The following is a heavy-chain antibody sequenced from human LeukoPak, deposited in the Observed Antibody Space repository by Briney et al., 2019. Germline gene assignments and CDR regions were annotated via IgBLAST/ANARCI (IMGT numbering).Heavy chain of an antibody. CDR1: GYTFTSYG. Sequence: ASVKVSFKASGYTFTSYGISWVRQAPGQGLEWMGWISAYNGNTNYAQKLQGRVTMTTDTSTSTAYMELRSLRSDDTAVYYCARTDRGYSSSWYDYWGQGTLVTVSS. CDR3: ARTDRGYSSSWYDY. D-gene: IGHD6-13*01. J-gene: IGHJ4*02. CDR2: ISAYNGNT. V-gene: IGHV1-18*01.